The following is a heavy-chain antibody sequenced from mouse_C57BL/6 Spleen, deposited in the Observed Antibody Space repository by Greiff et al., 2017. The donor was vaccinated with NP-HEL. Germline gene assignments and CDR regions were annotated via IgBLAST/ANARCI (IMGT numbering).Heavy chain of an antibody. J-gene: IGHJ1*03. V-gene: IGHV1-26*01. CDR1: GYTFTDYY. Sequence: EVQLQQSGPELVKPGASVKISCKASGYTFTDYYMNWVKQSHGKSLEWIGDINPNNGGTSYNQKFKGKATLTVDKSSSTAYMELRSLTSEDSAVYYCARPLRPLWYFDVWGTGTTVTVSS. CDR3: ARPLRPLWYFDV. CDR2: INPNNGGT. D-gene: IGHD1-2*01.